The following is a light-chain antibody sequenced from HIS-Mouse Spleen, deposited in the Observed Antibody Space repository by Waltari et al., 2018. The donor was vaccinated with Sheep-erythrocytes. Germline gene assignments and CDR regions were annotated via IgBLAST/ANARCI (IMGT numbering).Light chain of an antibody. CDR3: CSYAGSYNHV. Sequence: QSALTQPASVSGSPGQSITISCTGTSSDVGGYNYVSWYQQHPGKAPKLMIYDGSKRPSGVPDRFSGSKSDNTASLTISGLQAEDEADYYCCSYAGSYNHVFATGTKVTVL. J-gene: IGLJ1*01. V-gene: IGLV2-11*01. CDR1: SSDVGGYNY. CDR2: DGS.